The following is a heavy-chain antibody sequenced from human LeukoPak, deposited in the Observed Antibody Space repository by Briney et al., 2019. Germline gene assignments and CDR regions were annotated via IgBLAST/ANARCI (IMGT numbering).Heavy chain of an antibody. V-gene: IGHV3-7*03. J-gene: IGHJ5*02. CDR3: ARCYSSSSGWFDP. CDR2: IKQDGSGK. D-gene: IGHD6-6*01. Sequence: ETLSLTCAVYGGSFSGYYWSWIRQPPGKGLEWVANIKQDGSGKHYVDSVEGRFTISRDNAKNSLYLQMNSLRAEDTAVYYCARCYSSSSGWFDPWGQGTLVTVSS. CDR1: GGSFSGYY.